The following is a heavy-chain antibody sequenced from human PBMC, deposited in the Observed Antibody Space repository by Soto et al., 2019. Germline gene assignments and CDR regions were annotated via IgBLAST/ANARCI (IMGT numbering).Heavy chain of an antibody. Sequence: GESLKISCKASGYKFTTFWLNWVRQTPGKGLEWLGRIDPTDSFTNYSPPFEGHVTISVDRSISTAYLQWNSLQASDTAIYYCARPASGGSRDAFDVWGQGKTVTV. J-gene: IGHJ3*01. V-gene: IGHV5-10-1*01. D-gene: IGHD2-15*01. CDR3: ARPASGGSRDAFDV. CDR1: GYKFTTFW. CDR2: IDPTDSFT.